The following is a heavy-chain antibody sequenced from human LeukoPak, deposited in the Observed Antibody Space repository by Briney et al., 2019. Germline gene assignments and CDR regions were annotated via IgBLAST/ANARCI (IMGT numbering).Heavy chain of an antibody. CDR2: INAGNGNT. D-gene: IGHD3-22*01. J-gene: IGHJ4*02. CDR3: ARAGGDSSGYYLDY. Sequence: ASVKVSCKASGYTFTSYAMHWVRQAPGQRLEWMGWINAGNGNTKYSQKFQGRVTITRDTSASTAYMELSSLRSEDTAVYYCARAGGDSSGYYLDYWGQGTLVTVSP. CDR1: GYTFTSYA. V-gene: IGHV1-3*01.